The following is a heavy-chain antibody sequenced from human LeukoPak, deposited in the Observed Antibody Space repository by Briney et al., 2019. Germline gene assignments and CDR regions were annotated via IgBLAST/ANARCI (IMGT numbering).Heavy chain of an antibody. CDR1: GFTFSSYE. Sequence: PGGSLRLSCAASGFTFSSYEMNWVRQAPGKGLEWVSYISSSGSTIYYADSVKGRFTISRDNAKNSLYLQMNSLRAEDTAVYYCAKGSWELPFDYWGQGTLVTVSS. J-gene: IGHJ4*02. V-gene: IGHV3-48*03. CDR2: ISSSGSTI. D-gene: IGHD1-26*01. CDR3: AKGSWELPFDY.